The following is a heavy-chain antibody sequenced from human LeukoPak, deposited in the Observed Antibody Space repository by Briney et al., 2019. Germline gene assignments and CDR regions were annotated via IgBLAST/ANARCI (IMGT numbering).Heavy chain of an antibody. J-gene: IGHJ4*02. V-gene: IGHV4-34*09. D-gene: IGHD3-10*01. CDR3: ARDPYGSGSYRD. Sequence: PSETLSLTCAVYGGSFSGYYWSWIRQHPGKGLEWIGYIYYSGSTNYNPSLKSRVTISVDTSKKQLSLNLSSVTAADTAVYYCARDPYGSGSYRDWGQGTLVTVSS. CDR2: IYYSGST. CDR1: GGSFSGYY.